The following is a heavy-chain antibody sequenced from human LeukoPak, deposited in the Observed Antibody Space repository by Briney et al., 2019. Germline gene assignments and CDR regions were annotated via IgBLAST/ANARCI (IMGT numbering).Heavy chain of an antibody. CDR1: GASISSSSYY. V-gene: IGHV4-39*01. D-gene: IGHD3-10*01. J-gene: IGHJ5*02. CDR2: IFHSGRT. CDR3: ARRSGSGRECEFDP. Sequence: SETLSLTCTVSGASISSSSYYWGWIRQPPGKGLEWIGSIFHSGRTYYNPSLKSRVITSVDTSKDQFSLILRSVTAADTAVYYCARRSGSGRECEFDPWGQGTLVTVSS.